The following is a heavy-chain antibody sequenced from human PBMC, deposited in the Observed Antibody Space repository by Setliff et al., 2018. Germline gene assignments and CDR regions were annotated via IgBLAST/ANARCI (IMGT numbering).Heavy chain of an antibody. CDR1: GFTFSSYA. V-gene: IGHV3-23*01. CDR2: ISGSGGST. Sequence: GGSLRLSCAASGFTFSSYAMSWVRQAPGKGLEWVSAISGSGGSTYYADSVKGRFTISRDNSKNTLYLQMNSLRAEDTAVYYCALFGDRDTFPIWGQGAMVTVSS. D-gene: IGHD3-16*01. J-gene: IGHJ3*02. CDR3: ALFGDRDTFPI.